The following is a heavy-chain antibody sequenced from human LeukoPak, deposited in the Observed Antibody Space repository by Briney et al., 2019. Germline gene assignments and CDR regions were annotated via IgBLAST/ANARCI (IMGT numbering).Heavy chain of an antibody. CDR2: IYHSGST. V-gene: IGHV4-38-2*02. J-gene: IGHJ4*02. CDR3: ARGSSCQIDY. D-gene: IGHD2-15*01. CDR1: GYSISSGYY. Sequence: SKTLSLTCTVSGYSISSGYYWGWIRQPPGTGLEWIGSIYHSGSTYYNPSLKSRVTISVDTSKNQFSLQLSSVTAADTAVYYCARGSSCQIDYWGQGTLVTVSS.